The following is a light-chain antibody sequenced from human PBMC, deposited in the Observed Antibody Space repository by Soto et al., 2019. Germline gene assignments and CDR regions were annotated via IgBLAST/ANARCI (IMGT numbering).Light chain of an antibody. CDR1: QSVSSGH. J-gene: IGKJ1*01. Sequence: DIVLTQSPGTLSLSPGERASLSCRASQSVSSGHLAWYQQKPGQAPRLLTYGASSRATGIPDRFSGSGSGTDFTLTISRLEPEDYAVYYCQQYGHSLWTFGQGTKVDIK. CDR2: GAS. V-gene: IGKV3-20*01. CDR3: QQYGHSLWT.